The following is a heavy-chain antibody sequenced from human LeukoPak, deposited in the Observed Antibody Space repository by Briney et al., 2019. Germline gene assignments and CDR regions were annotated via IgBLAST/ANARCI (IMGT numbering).Heavy chain of an antibody. J-gene: IGHJ6*02. D-gene: IGHD2-2*01. V-gene: IGHV1-69*13. CDR1: GGTFISYA. Sequence: SVKVSCKASGGTFISYAISWVRQAPGQGLEWMGGIIPIFGTANYAQKFQGRVTITADESTSTAYMELSSLRSEDTAVYYCARDLAIVVVPAAHYYYYGMDVWGQGTTVTVSS. CDR2: IIPIFGTA. CDR3: ARDLAIVVVPAAHYYYYGMDV.